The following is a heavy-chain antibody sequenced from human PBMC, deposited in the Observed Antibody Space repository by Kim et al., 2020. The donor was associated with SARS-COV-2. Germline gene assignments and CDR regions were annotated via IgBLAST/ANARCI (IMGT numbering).Heavy chain of an antibody. CDR2: IYYSGST. J-gene: IGHJ4*02. CDR1: GGSISSGGYY. Sequence: SETLSLTCTVSGGSISSGGYYWSWIRQHPGKGLEWIGYIYYSGSTYYNPSLKNRVTISVDTSKNQFSLKLSSVTAADTAVYYCARTYYYDSSGYEFDYWGQGTLVTVSS. D-gene: IGHD3-22*01. V-gene: IGHV4-31*03. CDR3: ARTYYYDSSGYEFDY.